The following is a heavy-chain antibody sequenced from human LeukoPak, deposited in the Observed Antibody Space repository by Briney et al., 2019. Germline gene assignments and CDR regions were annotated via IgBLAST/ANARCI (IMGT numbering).Heavy chain of an antibody. CDR1: GFTFSSYA. Sequence: GGSLRLSCAASGFTFSSYAMNWVRQAPGKGLEWVSAITGSGGRTYYTDSVKGRFTISRDNSKNTLYLQMNSLRAEDTAVYYCARGPDYYGSGSYPRPLRYWGQGTLVTVSS. J-gene: IGHJ4*02. CDR3: ARGPDYYGSGSYPRPLRY. D-gene: IGHD3-10*01. CDR2: ITGSGGRT. V-gene: IGHV3-23*01.